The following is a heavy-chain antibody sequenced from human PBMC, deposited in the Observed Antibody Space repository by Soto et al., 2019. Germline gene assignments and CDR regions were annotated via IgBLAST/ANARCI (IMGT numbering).Heavy chain of an antibody. D-gene: IGHD3-9*01. J-gene: IGHJ5*02. CDR1: GYTFTRYG. CDR3: ARSHYDILTGYPNWFDP. V-gene: IGHV1-18*01. Sequence: QVQLVQSGAEVKKPGASVKVSCKASGYTFTRYGISWVRQAPGQGLEWMGWISAYTGNANYAQKLQGRVTMTTDTSTSTAYMELRSLRSDDTAVYSCARSHYDILTGYPNWFDPWGQGTLVTVSS. CDR2: ISAYTGNA.